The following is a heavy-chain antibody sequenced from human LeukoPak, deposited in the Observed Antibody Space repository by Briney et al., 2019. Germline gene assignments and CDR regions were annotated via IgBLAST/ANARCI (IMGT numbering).Heavy chain of an antibody. J-gene: IGHJ3*02. CDR1: GFSFSQHS. CDR3: VTGGNPDYTWENHRLDAFDI. Sequence: GGSVRLSCEASGFSFSQHSMGWVRLAPGKGLEWVSSITGGGTFTFYADSVKGRFTVSRDNANNLLFLQLHSLRADDTAIYYCVTGGNPDYTWENHRLDAFDIWGQGTMVTVSS. CDR2: ITGGGTFT. V-gene: IGHV3-21*01. D-gene: IGHD3-16*01.